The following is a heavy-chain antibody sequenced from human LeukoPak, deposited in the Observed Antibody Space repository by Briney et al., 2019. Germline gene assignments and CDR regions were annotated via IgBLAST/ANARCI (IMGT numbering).Heavy chain of an antibody. V-gene: IGHV4-59*08. J-gene: IGHJ4*02. CDR3: ARHYHYDSSSYYFDF. CDR2: IYYSGNT. D-gene: IGHD3-22*01. CDR1: GGSITSYY. Sequence: PSETLSLTCIVSGGSITSYYWSWIRQPPGKGLEWIGYIYYSGNTDYNPSLKSRVTISVDTSKNQFSLKLSSVTAADTAVYFCARHYHYDSSSYYFDFWGQGTLVTVSS.